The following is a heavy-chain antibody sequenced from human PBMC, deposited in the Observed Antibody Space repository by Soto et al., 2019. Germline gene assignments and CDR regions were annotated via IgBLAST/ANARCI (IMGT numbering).Heavy chain of an antibody. CDR1: GGSISSWY. Sequence: QVQLQESGPGLVKPSETLSLTCTVSGGSISSWYWSWIRQPPGKGLEWIGYIYYSGSTNYNPSLKSRVTISVVTSKNQFSLKLSSVTAADTAVYYCARRYGSAIDYWGQGTLVTVSS. V-gene: IGHV4-59*08. CDR3: ARRYGSAIDY. CDR2: IYYSGST. J-gene: IGHJ4*02. D-gene: IGHD1-26*01.